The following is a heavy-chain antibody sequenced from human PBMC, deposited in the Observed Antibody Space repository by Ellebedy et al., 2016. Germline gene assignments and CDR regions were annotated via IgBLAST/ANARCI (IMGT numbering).Heavy chain of an antibody. V-gene: IGHV4-34*01. CDR1: GGSLSGYY. CDR2: INHRGTT. J-gene: IGHJ4*02. Sequence: SETLSLTXAVYGGSLSGYYWSWIRQPPGKGLEWIGEINHRGTTNYNPSLKSRVTISIDTSKNQFSLKLSSVTAADTAVYYCVRGRGNGGYWGQGTLVTVSS. CDR3: VRGRGNGGY. D-gene: IGHD3-16*01.